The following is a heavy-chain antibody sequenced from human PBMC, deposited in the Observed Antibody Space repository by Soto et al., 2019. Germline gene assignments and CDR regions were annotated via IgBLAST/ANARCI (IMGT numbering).Heavy chain of an antibody. J-gene: IGHJ4*02. V-gene: IGHV3-30*18. Sequence: PGGSLRLSCAASGFTFSSYGMHWVRQAPGKGLEWVAVISYDGSNKYYADSVKGRFTISRDNSKNTLYLQMNSLRAEDTAVYYCAKGAIFVYYDSSGYYGYWGQGTLVTVSS. CDR3: AKGAIFVYYDSSGYYGY. CDR1: GFTFSSYG. CDR2: ISYDGSNK. D-gene: IGHD3-22*01.